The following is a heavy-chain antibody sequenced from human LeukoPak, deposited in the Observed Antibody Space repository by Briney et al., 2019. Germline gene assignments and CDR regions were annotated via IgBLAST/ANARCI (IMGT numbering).Heavy chain of an antibody. CDR1: GFTFSSYA. CDR2: ISGSGGST. Sequence: GGSLRLSCVASGFTFSSYAMSWVRQAPGKGLEWVSGISGSGGSTYYTDSVKGRFTISRDNSKNTLFLQMNSLRAEDTAVYYCAKETYSSGWYPYFDYWGQGTLVTVSS. J-gene: IGHJ4*02. V-gene: IGHV3-23*01. CDR3: AKETYSSGWYPYFDY. D-gene: IGHD6-19*01.